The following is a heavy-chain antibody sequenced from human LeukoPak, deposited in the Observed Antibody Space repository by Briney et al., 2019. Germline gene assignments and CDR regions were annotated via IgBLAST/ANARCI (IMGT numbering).Heavy chain of an antibody. Sequence: GGSLGLSCTVSGFTFSKYWMRWVRQAPGKGLEWVASIDKNGREKRYVDSVEGRFTISRDNAKDSVYLQMTSLGAEDTAVYYCATYTQNFGAPGTDYWGQGTLVTVSS. CDR1: GFTFSKYW. CDR3: ATYTQNFGAPGTDY. CDR2: IDKNGREK. D-gene: IGHD3-10*01. J-gene: IGHJ4*02. V-gene: IGHV3-7*01.